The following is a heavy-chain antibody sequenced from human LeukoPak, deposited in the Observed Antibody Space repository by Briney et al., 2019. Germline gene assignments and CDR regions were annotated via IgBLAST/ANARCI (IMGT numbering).Heavy chain of an antibody. CDR3: ASTRRGYSYGYRAAEFDY. V-gene: IGHV3-23*01. Sequence: GGSLRLSCAASGFTFSSYAMSWVRQAPGKGLEWVSAISGSGGSTYYADSVKGRLTISRDNSKNTLYLQMNSLRAEDTAVYYCASTRRGYSYGYRAAEFDYWGQGTLVTVSS. CDR1: GFTFSSYA. J-gene: IGHJ4*02. CDR2: ISGSGGST. D-gene: IGHD5-18*01.